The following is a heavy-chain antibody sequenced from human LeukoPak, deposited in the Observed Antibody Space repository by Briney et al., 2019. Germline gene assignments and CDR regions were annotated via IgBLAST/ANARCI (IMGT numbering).Heavy chain of an antibody. J-gene: IGHJ4*02. CDR1: GGSVSDYY. D-gene: IGHD3-22*01. Sequence: SETLSLTCTVSGGSVSDYYWSWIRQSPGKGLEWIGYIYYTGSSSYNPSLRSRVTISADTSKNQFSLKLSSVTAADTAVYYCARRITMRHFDYWGQGTLVTVSS. CDR2: IYYTGSS. CDR3: ARRITMRHFDY. V-gene: IGHV4-59*02.